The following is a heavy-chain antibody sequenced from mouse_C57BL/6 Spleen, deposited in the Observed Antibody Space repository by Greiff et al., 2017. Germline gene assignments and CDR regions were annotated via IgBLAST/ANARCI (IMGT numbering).Heavy chain of an antibody. V-gene: IGHV3-6*01. CDR2: ISYDGSN. CDR1: GYSITSGYY. CDR3: ARNWESYWYFDV. Sequence: EVKVEESGPGLVKPSQSLSLTCSVTGYSITSGYYWNWIRQFPGNKLEWMGYISYDGSNNYNPSLKNRISITRDTSKNQFFLKLNSVTTEDTATYYGARNWESYWYFDVWGTGTTVTVSS. J-gene: IGHJ1*03. D-gene: IGHD4-1*01.